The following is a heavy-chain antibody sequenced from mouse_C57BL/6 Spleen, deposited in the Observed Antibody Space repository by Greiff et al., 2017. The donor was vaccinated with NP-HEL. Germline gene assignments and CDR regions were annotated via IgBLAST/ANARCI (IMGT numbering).Heavy chain of an antibody. CDR2: INPSTGGT. V-gene: IGHV1-42*01. Sequence: VQLQQSGPELVKPGASVKISCKASGYSFTGYYMNWVKQSPEKSLEWIGEINPSTGGTTYNQKFKAKATLTVDKSSSTAYMQLKSLTSEDSAVYYCARDDDAWFAYWGQGTLVTVSA. CDR1: GYSFTGYY. CDR3: ARDDDAWFAY. D-gene: IGHD2-3*01. J-gene: IGHJ3*01.